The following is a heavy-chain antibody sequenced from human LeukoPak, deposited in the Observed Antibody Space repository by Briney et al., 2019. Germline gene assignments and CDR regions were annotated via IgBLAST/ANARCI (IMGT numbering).Heavy chain of an antibody. D-gene: IGHD6-19*01. Sequence: PSETLSLTCAVSGHSISSSYYWGWIRQPPGKGLEWIGSIYQSGSTYYSPPLKGRVTISVGTSKKQFSLRVSSVTAADTALYYCAKSHISGWYGGFDYWGQGILVTVSS. CDR3: AKSHISGWYGGFDY. V-gene: IGHV4-38-2*01. CDR1: GHSISSSYY. J-gene: IGHJ4*02. CDR2: IYQSGST.